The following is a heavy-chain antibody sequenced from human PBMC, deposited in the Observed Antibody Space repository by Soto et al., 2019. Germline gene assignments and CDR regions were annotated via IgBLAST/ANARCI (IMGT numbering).Heavy chain of an antibody. D-gene: IGHD3-3*01. J-gene: IGHJ5*02. Sequence: ASVKVSCEASGGTFSSYAISWVRQAPGQGLEWMGGIIPIFGTANYAQKFQGRVTITRDMSTSTVYMELSSLRSEDTAVYYCAADWSNRPFDLWGQGTLVTVSS. CDR1: GGTFSSYA. CDR2: IIPIFGTA. CDR3: AADWSNRPFDL. V-gene: IGHV1-69*05.